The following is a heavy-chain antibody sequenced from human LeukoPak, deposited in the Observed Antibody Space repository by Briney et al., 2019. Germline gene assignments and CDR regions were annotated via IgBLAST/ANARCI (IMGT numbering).Heavy chain of an antibody. CDR1: GFSVYKYW. CDR3: AKDLATRGVAGTMVYAFDI. V-gene: IGHV3-74*01. J-gene: IGHJ3*02. Sequence: PGGSLRLSCVASGFSVYKYWMHWVRQAPGKGQVWVSRMNIDGTRTNYADSVKGRFTISRDSAKNTLYLQMNSLRAEDTALYYCAKDLATRGVAGTMVYAFDIWGQGTMVTVSS. CDR2: MNIDGTRT. D-gene: IGHD6-19*01.